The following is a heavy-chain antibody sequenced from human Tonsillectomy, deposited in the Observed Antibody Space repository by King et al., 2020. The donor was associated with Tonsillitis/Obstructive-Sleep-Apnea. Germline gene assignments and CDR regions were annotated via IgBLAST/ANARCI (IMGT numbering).Heavy chain of an antibody. D-gene: IGHD4-17*01. CDR3: TRCAAPEYGGYGDY. V-gene: IGHV3-73*01. CDR2: IRSKANSFAT. Sequence: KQTCAASRFTFSGSAMHWVRQASGKGLEWVGRIRSKANSFATAYAASAKCRFTISRDDSKNTVYLQMNSLKTEDTAVYYCTRCAAPEYGGYGDYGGQGTRFTVSS. J-gene: IGHJ4*02. CDR1: RFTFSGSA.